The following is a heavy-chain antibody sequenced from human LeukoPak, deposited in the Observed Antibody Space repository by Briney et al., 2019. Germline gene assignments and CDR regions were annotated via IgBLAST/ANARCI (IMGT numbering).Heavy chain of an antibody. CDR1: GYIFSDYA. CDR3: AKTYDYIWGNYRPYYFDY. Sequence: GGSLRLSCAVSGYIFSDYAMNWVRQAPGKGLEWVSGISGSASSTYYADSVKGRFTISRDNSKNTLYLQMNSLRVEDTAVYYCAKTYDYIWGNYRPYYFDYWGQGTLVTVSS. J-gene: IGHJ4*02. D-gene: IGHD3-16*02. CDR2: ISGSASST. V-gene: IGHV3-23*01.